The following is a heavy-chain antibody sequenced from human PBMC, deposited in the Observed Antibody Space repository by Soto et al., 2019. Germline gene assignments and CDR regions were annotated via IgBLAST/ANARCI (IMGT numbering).Heavy chain of an antibody. Sequence: GTSVKLSCEACGDRFTSYYMHWVRQAPGQGLEWMGIINPSGGSTSYAQKFQGRVTMTRDTSTSTVYMELSSLRSEDTAVYYCARDRDYGDSYYGMDVWGQGTTVTV. D-gene: IGHD4-17*01. CDR3: ARDRDYGDSYYGMDV. CDR2: INPSGGST. CDR1: GDRFTSYY. V-gene: IGHV1-46*01. J-gene: IGHJ6*02.